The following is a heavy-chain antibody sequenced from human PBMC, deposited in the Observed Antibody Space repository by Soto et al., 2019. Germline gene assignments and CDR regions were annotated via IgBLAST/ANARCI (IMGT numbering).Heavy chain of an antibody. V-gene: IGHV4-59*01. Sequence: TSETLSLTCTVSGGSISSYYWSWIRQPPGKGLEWIGYFHYSGNPKYSPSLKSRVTISVDTPEKQSSLKLTSVTAADTAVYYCATGHCSGGPCYPGGVEYWGQGALVTVPS. CDR1: GGSISSYY. D-gene: IGHD2-15*01. J-gene: IGHJ4*02. CDR2: FHYSGNP. CDR3: ATGHCSGGPCYPGGVEY.